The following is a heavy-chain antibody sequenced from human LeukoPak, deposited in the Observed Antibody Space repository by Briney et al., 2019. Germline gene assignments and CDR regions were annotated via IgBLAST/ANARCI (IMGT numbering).Heavy chain of an antibody. V-gene: IGHV3-74*01. Sequence: PGGSLRLSCAASGFTFSSYWMHWVRQAPGKGLVWVSRINSDGSSTSYADSVKGRFTISRDNAKNTLYLQMNSLRAEDTAVYYCARVPLGSAAAGSFDYWGQGTLVTVSS. D-gene: IGHD6-13*01. CDR1: GFTFSSYW. CDR3: ARVPLGSAAAGSFDY. J-gene: IGHJ4*02. CDR2: INSDGSST.